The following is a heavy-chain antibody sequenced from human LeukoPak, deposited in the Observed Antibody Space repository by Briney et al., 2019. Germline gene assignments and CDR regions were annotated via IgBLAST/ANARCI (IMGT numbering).Heavy chain of an antibody. Sequence: GGSLRLSCAASGFTFSSYAMSWVRQAPGKGLEWVANIKQDGSETYYVDSVKGRFTISRDNAENSLYLQMNSLRAEDTAVYYCARWGYTNGWYYFENWGQGTLVTVSS. D-gene: IGHD6-19*01. CDR1: GFTFSSYA. J-gene: IGHJ4*02. CDR2: IKQDGSET. CDR3: ARWGYTNGWYYFEN. V-gene: IGHV3-7*01.